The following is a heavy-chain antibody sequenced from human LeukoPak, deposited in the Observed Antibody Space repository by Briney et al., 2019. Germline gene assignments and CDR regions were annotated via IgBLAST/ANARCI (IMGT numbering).Heavy chain of an antibody. D-gene: IGHD3-10*01. CDR2: INHSGST. CDR1: GGSFSGYY. J-gene: IGHJ4*02. V-gene: IGHV4-34*01. CDR3: ARVPPYGSGRGYFDY. Sequence: PSETLSLTCAVYGGSFSGYYWSWIRQPPGKGLEWIGEINHSGSTNYNPSLKSRVTISVDTSKNQFSLKLGSVTAADTAVYYCARVPPYGSGRGYFDYWGQGTLVTVSS.